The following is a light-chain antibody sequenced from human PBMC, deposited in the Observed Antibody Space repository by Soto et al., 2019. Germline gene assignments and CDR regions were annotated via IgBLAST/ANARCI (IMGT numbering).Light chain of an antibody. CDR2: ANT. V-gene: IGLV1-40*01. Sequence: QSVLTQPPSVSGAPGQTVTISCSGTSSNIGSGSDVQWFRQLPGTAPKLLIYANTIRPSGVPDRFSGSKTGISVSLAITGLRVEDEADYYCQAYDRGLTGCVFGGGTKLTVL. J-gene: IGLJ3*02. CDR3: QAYDRGLTGCV. CDR1: SSNIGSGSD.